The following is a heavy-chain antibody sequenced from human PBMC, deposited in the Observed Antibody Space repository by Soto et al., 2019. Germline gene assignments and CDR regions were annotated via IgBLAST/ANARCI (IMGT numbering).Heavy chain of an antibody. J-gene: IGHJ4*02. CDR3: ARETRFYYHTSGQNY. Sequence: QVQLVQHGAEVKKPGASVKVSCKASGYRFSSYDISWVRQAPGQGLEWMGWISAYNGNTNYAQRLQGRVTMTVDTSTSTAYMELWSLRSGDTAVYYCARETRFYYHTSGQNYWGQGTLVTVSS. CDR1: GYRFSSYD. V-gene: IGHV1-18*01. D-gene: IGHD3-22*01. CDR2: ISAYNGNT.